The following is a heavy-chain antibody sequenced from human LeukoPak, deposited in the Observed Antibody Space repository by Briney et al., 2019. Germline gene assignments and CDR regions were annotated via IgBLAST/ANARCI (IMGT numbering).Heavy chain of an antibody. J-gene: IGHJ3*02. Sequence: PSETLSLTCTVSGGSISSGGYYWSWIRQHPGKGLEWIVYIYYSGSTYYNPSLKSRVTISVDTSKNQFSLKLSSVTAADTAVYYCARDKGAHYYDSSGYERHDAFDIWGQGTMVTVSS. CDR1: GGSISSGGYY. D-gene: IGHD3-22*01. CDR3: ARDKGAHYYDSSGYERHDAFDI. V-gene: IGHV4-31*03. CDR2: IYYSGST.